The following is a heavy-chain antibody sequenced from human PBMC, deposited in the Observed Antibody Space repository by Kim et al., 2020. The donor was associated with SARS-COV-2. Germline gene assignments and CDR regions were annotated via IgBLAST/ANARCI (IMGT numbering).Heavy chain of an antibody. CDR3: AGGHWRNAARPEKSMDV. V-gene: IGHV1-69*13. Sequence: SVKVSCKASGGTFSSYAISWVRQAPGQGLEWMGGIIPIFGTANYAQKFQGRVTITADESTSTAYMELSSLRSEDTAVYYCAGGHWRNAARPEKSMDVWGQGTTVTVSS. D-gene: IGHD3-3*01. CDR1: GGTFSSYA. CDR2: IIPIFGTA. J-gene: IGHJ6*02.